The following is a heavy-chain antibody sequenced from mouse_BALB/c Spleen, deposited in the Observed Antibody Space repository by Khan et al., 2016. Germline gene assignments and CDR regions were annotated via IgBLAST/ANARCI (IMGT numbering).Heavy chain of an antibody. J-gene: IGHJ3*01. V-gene: IGHV3-1*02. Sequence: EVQRQESGPDLVKPSQSLSLTCTVTGYSITSGYSWHWIRQFPGNKLEWMGYIHYSGSTNYHPSLKSRISITRDISKNQFFLQLISVTTEDTATYYCARDYYGWFAYWGQGTLVTVSA. CDR3: ARDYYGWFAY. D-gene: IGHD1-1*01. CDR2: IHYSGST. CDR1: GYSITSGYS.